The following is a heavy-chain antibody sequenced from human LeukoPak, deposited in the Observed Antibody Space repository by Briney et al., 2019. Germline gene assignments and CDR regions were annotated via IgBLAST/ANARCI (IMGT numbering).Heavy chain of an antibody. J-gene: IGHJ4*02. CDR2: IIPIFGTA. CDR3: ARGEPNYYDSSAGPLDY. V-gene: IGHV1-69*13. CDR1: GGTLRSYA. Sequence: VKVSCKASGGTLRSYAISWVGQAPGTGLELMGGIIPIFGTANYAQKFQGRVTITTDESTSTAYMELSSLRSEDTAVYYCARGEPNYYDSSAGPLDYWGQGTLVTVSS. D-gene: IGHD3-22*01.